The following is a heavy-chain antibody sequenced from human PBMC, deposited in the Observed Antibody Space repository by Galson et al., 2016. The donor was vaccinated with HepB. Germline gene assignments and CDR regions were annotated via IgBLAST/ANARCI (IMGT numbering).Heavy chain of an antibody. J-gene: IGHJ4*02. CDR3: ARQGHNNLFQV. D-gene: IGHD5-24*01. Sequence: ETLSLTCTVSGASINTTFYYWGWIRQPPGKGLDWIGTVYYSGDSYYNPSLESRVTITVDSSKNQFSLKVKSVTAADTAVYYCARQGHNNLFQVWGQGTLFTVSS. V-gene: IGHV4-39*01. CDR1: GASINTTFYY. CDR2: VYYSGDS.